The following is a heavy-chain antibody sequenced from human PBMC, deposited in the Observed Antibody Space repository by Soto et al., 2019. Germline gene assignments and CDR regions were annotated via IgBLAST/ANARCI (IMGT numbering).Heavy chain of an antibody. CDR2: ISPSGSNT. Sequence: EVQLLESGGGLVQPGGPLRLSCAASGFTFRTYAMRWVRQAPGKGLEWVSAISPSGSNTYYADSVKGRFTISRDNSKNTLYLQMNSLGGEDTAVYYCAKVPPDSYYMDVWGKGTTVAVSS. V-gene: IGHV3-23*01. CDR3: AKVPPDSYYMDV. CDR1: GFTFRTYA. J-gene: IGHJ6*03.